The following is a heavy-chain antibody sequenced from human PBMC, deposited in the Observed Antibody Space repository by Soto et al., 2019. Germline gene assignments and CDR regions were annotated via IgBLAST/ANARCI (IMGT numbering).Heavy chain of an antibody. CDR2: LIPNFDTP. V-gene: IGHV1-69*01. CDR3: AVAMVREILIFESSGMHV. J-gene: IGHJ6*02. CDR1: GGTFNNYA. D-gene: IGHD3-10*01. Sequence: QVQLVQSGAEVKKPGSSVKVSCKTSGGTFNNYAISWVRQAPGQGLEWMGGLIPNFDTPNYAQKFQDRPTIIADESTSTVSMELRSLRSDDTAVYYCAVAMVREILIFESSGMHVWGQGTTVTVSS.